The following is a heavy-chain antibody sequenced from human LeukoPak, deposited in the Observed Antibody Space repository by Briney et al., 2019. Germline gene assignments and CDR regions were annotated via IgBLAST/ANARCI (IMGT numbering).Heavy chain of an antibody. D-gene: IGHD2-2*01. Sequence: SETLSLTCTVSGYSISSGTYYWTWIRQPAGKGLEWIGRISTSGSTNYNPSLKSRVTISLDTSKNQFSLKLSSVTAAATAVFYCARFTGYCSGTSCYPNAFDIWGQGTMVTVSS. CDR1: GYSISSGTYY. J-gene: IGHJ3*02. CDR3: ARFTGYCSGTSCYPNAFDI. CDR2: ISTSGST. V-gene: IGHV4-61*02.